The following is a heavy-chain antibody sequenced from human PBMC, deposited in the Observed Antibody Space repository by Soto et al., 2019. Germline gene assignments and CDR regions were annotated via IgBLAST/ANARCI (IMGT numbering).Heavy chain of an antibody. D-gene: IGHD3-3*01. V-gene: IGHV5-51*01. Sequence: PGESLKISCKGSGYSFTSYWIGWVRQMPGKGLEWMGIIYPGDSDTRYSPSFQGQVTISADKSISTAYLQWSSLEASDTAMYYCARRYDFEANWFDPWGQGTLVTVSS. CDR1: GYSFTSYW. J-gene: IGHJ5*02. CDR2: IYPGDSDT. CDR3: ARRYDFEANWFDP.